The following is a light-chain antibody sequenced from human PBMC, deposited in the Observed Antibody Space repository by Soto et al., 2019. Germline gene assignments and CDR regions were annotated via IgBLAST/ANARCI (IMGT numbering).Light chain of an antibody. CDR2: DVL. J-gene: IGKJ5*01. CDR3: QQYDKLPIT. CDR1: QDINNY. V-gene: IGKV1-33*01. Sequence: DIQMTQSPSSLSASVGDRVTISCQASQDINNYLNWFQQKPGKAPKLLIYDVLNLETGVPSRFSGSGSGAYVTLTISSLQPEDIATYYCQQYDKLPITFGQGTRLEIK.